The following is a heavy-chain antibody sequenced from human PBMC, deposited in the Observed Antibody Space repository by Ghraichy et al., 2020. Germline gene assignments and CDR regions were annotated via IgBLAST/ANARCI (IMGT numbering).Heavy chain of an antibody. D-gene: IGHD2-15*01. CDR1: GFTFSSYD. J-gene: IGHJ3*02. Sequence: GGSLRLSCAASGFTFSSYDMHWVRQATGKDLEWVSAIGTAGDTYYPGSVKGRFTISRENAKNSLYLQMNSLRAGDTAVYYCARGGLPGAFDIWGQGTMVTVSS. V-gene: IGHV3-13*01. CDR2: IGTAGDT. CDR3: ARGGLPGAFDI.